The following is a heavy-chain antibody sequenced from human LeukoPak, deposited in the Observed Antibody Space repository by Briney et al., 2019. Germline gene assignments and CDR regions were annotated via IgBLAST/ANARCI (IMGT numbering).Heavy chain of an antibody. V-gene: IGHV4-4*07. J-gene: IGHJ4*02. CDR3: ARDRSSGGLDY. CDR1: GGSISTYY. D-gene: IGHD6-19*01. Sequence: SETLSLTCTVSGGSISTYYWIWIRQPAGKGLEWIGRVYGAGSTFYKPSLESRVSMSVDTSKNQVSLRLSSVTAADTAVYYCARDRSSGGLDYWGQGTLVTVSS. CDR2: VYGAGST.